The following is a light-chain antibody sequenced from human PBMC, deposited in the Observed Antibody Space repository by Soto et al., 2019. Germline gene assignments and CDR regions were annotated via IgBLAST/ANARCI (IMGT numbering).Light chain of an antibody. Sequence: QSVLTQPASVSGSPGQSITISCTETSSDVAEYKYVSWYQQHPGRAPKLIIYDVSNRPSGVSNRFSGSKSGSTASLTISGLQAEDEADYYCLSKTSSISYVFGTGTKVTV. V-gene: IGLV2-14*03. CDR1: SSDVAEYKY. CDR2: DVS. CDR3: LSKTSSISYV. J-gene: IGLJ1*01.